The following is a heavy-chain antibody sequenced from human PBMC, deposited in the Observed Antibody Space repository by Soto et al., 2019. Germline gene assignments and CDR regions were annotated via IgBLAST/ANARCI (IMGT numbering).Heavy chain of an antibody. D-gene: IGHD2-15*01. Sequence: EVQLVESGGGLVQPGGSLKLSCAASGFTFSGSAMHWVRQASGKGLEWVGRIRSKANSYATAYAASVKGRFTISRVDSKNTANLQMNSLKTEDTAVYYCTRGGGGYCSGGSCYHTTPYDYWGQGTLVTVSS. V-gene: IGHV3-73*02. CDR3: TRGGGGYCSGGSCYHTTPYDY. CDR1: GFTFSGSA. J-gene: IGHJ4*02. CDR2: IRSKANSYAT.